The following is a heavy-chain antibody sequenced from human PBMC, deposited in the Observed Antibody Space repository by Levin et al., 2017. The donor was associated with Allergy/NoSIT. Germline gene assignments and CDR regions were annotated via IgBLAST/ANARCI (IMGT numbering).Heavy chain of an antibody. D-gene: IGHD2-15*01. Sequence: ASVKVSCKASGYTFTGYYMHWVRQAPGQGLEWMGWINPNSGGTNYAQKFQGRVTMTRDTSISTAYMELSRLRSDDTAVYYCARALGYCSGGSCSIPSYFDYWGQGTLVTVSS. J-gene: IGHJ4*02. CDR1: GYTFTGYY. V-gene: IGHV1-2*02. CDR2: INPNSGGT. CDR3: ARALGYCSGGSCSIPSYFDY.